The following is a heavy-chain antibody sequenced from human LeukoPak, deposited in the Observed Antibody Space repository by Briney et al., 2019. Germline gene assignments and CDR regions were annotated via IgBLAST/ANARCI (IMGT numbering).Heavy chain of an antibody. D-gene: IGHD4-17*01. CDR2: IVVGSGKT. V-gene: IGHV1-58*01. J-gene: IGHJ4*02. Sequence: SVKVSCKASGFTFTSSAVQWVRQARGQRLEWIGWIVVGSGKTSYAQKFQERVTITRDMSTSTAYMELSSLRSEDTAVYYCAADPGHYGDYDFDYWGQGTLVTVS. CDR3: AADPGHYGDYDFDY. CDR1: GFTFTSSA.